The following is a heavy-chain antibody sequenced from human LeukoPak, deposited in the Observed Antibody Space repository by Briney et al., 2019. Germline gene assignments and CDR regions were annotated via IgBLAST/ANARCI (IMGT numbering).Heavy chain of an antibody. J-gene: IGHJ3*02. CDR1: GYSISSGYY. V-gene: IGHV4-61*01. D-gene: IGHD3-10*01. CDR2: IYYSGNT. CDR3: ARNLWFGESSDAFYI. Sequence: PSETLSLTCTVSGYSISSGYYWGWIRQPPGKGLEWIGYIYYSGNTNYNPSLKSRVSISVDTSKNQFSLRLTSVTAADTAVYYRARNLWFGESSDAFYIWGQGTMVTVSS.